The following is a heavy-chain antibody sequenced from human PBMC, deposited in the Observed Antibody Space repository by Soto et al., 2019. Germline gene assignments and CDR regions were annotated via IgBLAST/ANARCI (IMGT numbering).Heavy chain of an antibody. D-gene: IGHD2-15*01. CDR3: ARDLMRDSFNFGH. Sequence: QVQLVQSGAEVKKPGASVTVSCKASGYTFTAFYIHWVRQAPGQGLEWMGWINPNNGDASHAQKFQGWITITRDTSISTAYMELSRLTSDDTAVYYCARDLMRDSFNFGHWGQGTLVTVSS. CDR2: INPNNGDA. J-gene: IGHJ4*02. CDR1: GYTFTAFY. V-gene: IGHV1-2*04.